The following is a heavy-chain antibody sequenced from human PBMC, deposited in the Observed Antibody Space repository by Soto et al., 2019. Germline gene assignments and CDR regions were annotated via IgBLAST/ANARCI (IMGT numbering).Heavy chain of an antibody. J-gene: IGHJ3*02. CDR3: ARDDSYGRNASDI. CDR1: GFTFSSYW. V-gene: IGHV3-7*01. Sequence: GGSLRLSCAASGFTFSSYWMSWVRQAPGKGLEWVANIKQDGSEKYYVDSVKGRFTISRDNAKNSLYLQMNSLRAEDTAVYYCARDDSYGRNASDIWGQGTMVTVSS. D-gene: IGHD5-18*01. CDR2: IKQDGSEK.